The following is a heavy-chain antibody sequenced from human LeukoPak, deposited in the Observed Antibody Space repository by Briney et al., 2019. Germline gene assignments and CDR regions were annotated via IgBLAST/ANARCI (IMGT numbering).Heavy chain of an antibody. CDR1: GFTFSSYA. Sequence: AGGSLRLSCAASGFTFSSYAMSWVRQAPGKGLEWVSAISGSGGSTYYADSVKGRFTISRNNAKNSLYLQVNSLRAEDTAVYYCARGPFWSGYYDDWGQGTLVTVSS. CDR2: ISGSGGST. D-gene: IGHD3-3*01. J-gene: IGHJ4*02. V-gene: IGHV3-23*01. CDR3: ARGPFWSGYYDD.